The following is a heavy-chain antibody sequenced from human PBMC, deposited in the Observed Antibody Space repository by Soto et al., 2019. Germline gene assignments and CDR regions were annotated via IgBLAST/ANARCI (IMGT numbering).Heavy chain of an antibody. CDR2: IYYSGST. J-gene: IGHJ5*02. CDR3: ARGCWDSGGSCYSFSNWFDP. CDR1: GGSISSYY. Sequence: TLSLTCTVSGGSISSYYWSWIRQPPGKGLEWIGYIYYSGSTNYNPSLKSRVTISVDTSKNQFSLKLSSVTAADTAVYYCARGCWDSGGSCYSFSNWFDPWGQGTLVTVSS. D-gene: IGHD2-15*01. V-gene: IGHV4-59*08.